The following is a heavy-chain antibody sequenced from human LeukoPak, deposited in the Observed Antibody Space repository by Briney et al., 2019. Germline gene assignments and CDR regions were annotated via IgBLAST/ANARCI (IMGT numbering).Heavy chain of an antibody. CDR1: GFTFSSYS. J-gene: IGHJ4*02. CDR3: ARDSIVGAAFDY. V-gene: IGHV3-21*01. Sequence: PGGSLRLSCAASGFTFSSYSMNWVRQAPGKGLEWVSSISSSSSYIYYADSVEGRFTISRDNAKNSLYLQMNSLRAEDTAVYYCARDSIVGAAFDYWGQGTLVTVSS. CDR2: ISSSSSYI. D-gene: IGHD1-26*01.